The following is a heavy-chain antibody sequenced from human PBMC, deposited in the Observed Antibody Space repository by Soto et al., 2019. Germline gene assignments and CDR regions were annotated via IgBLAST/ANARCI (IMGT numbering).Heavy chain of an antibody. J-gene: IGHJ4*02. V-gene: IGHV1-69*01. D-gene: IGHD4-17*01. CDR3: SISNSYGRGDF. Sequence: QVQLVQSGAEVKKPGSSVMVSCKASGGTLNSYTISWVRQAPGQGLEWMGGIIPVFGTTDYAQKFQGRVTITADQSTDTAYLDLFSLRSEDTAIYYCSISNSYGRGDFWGQGTLVTVSS. CDR1: GGTLNSYT. CDR2: IIPVFGTT.